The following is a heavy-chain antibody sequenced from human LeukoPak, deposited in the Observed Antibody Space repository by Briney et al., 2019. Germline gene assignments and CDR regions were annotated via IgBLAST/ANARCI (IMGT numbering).Heavy chain of an antibody. CDR2: IYTSGST. CDR3: ARHGVSSGLRLYYFDY. V-gene: IGHV4-4*09. J-gene: IGHJ4*02. D-gene: IGHD3-22*01. CDR1: GGSISSYY. Sequence: SETLSLTCTVSGGSISSYYWSWIRQPPGKGREWIGYIYTSGSTNYNPSLKSRVTISVDTSKNQFSLKLSSVTAADTAVYYCARHGVSSGLRLYYFDYWGQGPLVTVSS.